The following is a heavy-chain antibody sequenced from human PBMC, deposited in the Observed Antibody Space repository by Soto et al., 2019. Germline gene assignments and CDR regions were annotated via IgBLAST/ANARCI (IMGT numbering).Heavy chain of an antibody. Sequence: PGESLKISCTGSGCSFTSYCIGWVRQLPGKGLEWMGIIYHGDSDTSNSPPFQGQTTTSANQNNRTAHQQCSVPDASTAAMYYCARLGCSGGSCYSKLPIHDAAPDYYYGMDVWGQGTTVTVSS. CDR3: ARLGCSGGSCYSKLPIHDAAPDYYYGMDV. D-gene: IGHD2-15*01. CDR1: GCSFTSYC. J-gene: IGHJ6*02. CDR2: IYHGDSDT. V-gene: IGHV5-51*01.